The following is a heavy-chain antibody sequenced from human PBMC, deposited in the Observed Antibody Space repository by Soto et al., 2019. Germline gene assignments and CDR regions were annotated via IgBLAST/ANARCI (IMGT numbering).Heavy chain of an antibody. CDR3: ARGSVGYCSSTSCSQFDY. CDR2: IIPIFGTA. Sequence: SAKVSCKASGGTFSSYAISWVRQAPGQGLEWMGGIIPIFGTANYAQKFQGRVTITADESTSTAYMELSSLRSEDTAVYCCARGSVGYCSSTSCSQFDYWGQGTLVTVSS. V-gene: IGHV1-69*13. D-gene: IGHD2-2*01. J-gene: IGHJ4*02. CDR1: GGTFSSYA.